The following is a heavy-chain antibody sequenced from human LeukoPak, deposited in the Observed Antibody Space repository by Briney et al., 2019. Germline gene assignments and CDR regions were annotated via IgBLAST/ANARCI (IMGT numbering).Heavy chain of an antibody. D-gene: IGHD6-19*01. V-gene: IGHV4-59*08. Sequence: PSETLSLTCTVSGGSISSYYWSWIRQPPGKGLEWTGYIYYSGSTNYNPSLKSRVTISVDTSKKQFSLKLSSVTAADTAIYYCARAVSGRFDYWGQGTLVTVSS. CDR1: GGSISSYY. CDR2: IYYSGST. J-gene: IGHJ4*02. CDR3: ARAVSGRFDY.